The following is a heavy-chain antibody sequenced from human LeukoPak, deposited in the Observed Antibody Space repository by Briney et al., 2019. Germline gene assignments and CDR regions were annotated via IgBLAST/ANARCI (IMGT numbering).Heavy chain of an antibody. Sequence: SGPALVKPTQTLTLTCTFSGFSLSTSGMRVSWIRQPPGKALEWLARIDWDDDKFYSTSLKTRLTISKDTSKNQVVLTMTNMDPVDTATYYCARTYYDSRLQGDDAFDIWGQGTMVTVSS. J-gene: IGHJ3*02. CDR2: IDWDDDK. CDR3: ARTYYDSRLQGDDAFDI. D-gene: IGHD3-22*01. V-gene: IGHV2-70*04. CDR1: GFSLSTSGMR.